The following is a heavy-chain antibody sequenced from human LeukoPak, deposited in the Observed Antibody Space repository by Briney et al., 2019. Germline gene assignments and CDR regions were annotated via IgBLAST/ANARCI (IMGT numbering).Heavy chain of an antibody. CDR1: GGSISSYY. J-gene: IGHJ2*01. CDR2: IYYSGST. V-gene: IGHV4-59*01. CDR3: AREVGDGYNDYWYFDL. Sequence: SETLTLTCTVSGGSISSYYWSWIRQPPGKGLEWIGYIYYSGSTNYNPSLKSRVTISVDTSKNQFSLKLSSVTAADTAVYYCAREVGDGYNDYWYFDLWGRGTLVTVSS. D-gene: IGHD5-24*01.